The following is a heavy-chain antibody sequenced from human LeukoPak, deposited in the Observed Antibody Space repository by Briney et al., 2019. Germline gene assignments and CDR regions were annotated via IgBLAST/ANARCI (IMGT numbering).Heavy chain of an antibody. J-gene: IGHJ6*02. CDR3: ARKDIAVAGLHYYGMDV. D-gene: IGHD6-19*01. V-gene: IGHV1-2*02. CDR2: INPNSGGT. CDR1: GYTFRDYY. Sequence: GASVKVSCKASGYTFRDYYIHWVRLAPGQGLEWMGWINPNSGGTNYEGKFKDRVTMTRDTSISTAYMELSRLRSDDTAVYFCARKDIAVAGLHYYGMDVWGQGTTVSVSS.